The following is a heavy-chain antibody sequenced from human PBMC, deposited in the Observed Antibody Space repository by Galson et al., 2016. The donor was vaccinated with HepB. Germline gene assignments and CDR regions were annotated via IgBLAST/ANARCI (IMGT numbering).Heavy chain of an antibody. J-gene: IGHJ6*02. V-gene: IGHV1-46*01. CDR3: ARHQFKPTFYHYAMDV. Sequence: SVKVSCKASGYTFTSYYMHWVRQATGQGLEWMGLIFPHDGGTTYAQQFQGRVTMTRDTSTSTVYMQLSNLRSEDTAIYYCARHQFKPTFYHYAMDVWGQGTTVTVS. D-gene: IGHD3-16*02. CDR1: GYTFTSYY. CDR2: IFPHDGGT.